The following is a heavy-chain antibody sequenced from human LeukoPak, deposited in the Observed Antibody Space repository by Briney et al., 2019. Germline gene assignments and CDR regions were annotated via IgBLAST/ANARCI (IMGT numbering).Heavy chain of an antibody. CDR1: GFPFSSYW. Sequence: GGSLRLSCVVSGFPFSSYWMSWVRQAPGKGLEWVSAISGSGGSTYYADSVKGRFTISRDNSKNTLYLQMNSLRAEDTAVYYCAKLLWFGEEYYYGMDVWGQGTTVTVSS. CDR2: ISGSGGST. CDR3: AKLLWFGEEYYYGMDV. D-gene: IGHD3-10*01. J-gene: IGHJ6*02. V-gene: IGHV3-23*01.